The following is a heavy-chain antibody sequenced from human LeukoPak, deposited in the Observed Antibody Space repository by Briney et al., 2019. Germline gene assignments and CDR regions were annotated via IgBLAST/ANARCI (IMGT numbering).Heavy chain of an antibody. CDR1: GFTFSSCG. J-gene: IGHJ4*02. CDR3: VKDLGEDWFLDY. Sequence: PGRSLRLSCAASGFTFSSCGMHWVRQAPGKGLEWVAVIWYDGSNKYYADSVKGRFTISRDNSKNTLYLQMSSLRAEDTAVYYCVKDLGEDWFLDYWGQGTLVTVSS. V-gene: IGHV3-33*06. D-gene: IGHD3-9*01. CDR2: IWYDGSNK.